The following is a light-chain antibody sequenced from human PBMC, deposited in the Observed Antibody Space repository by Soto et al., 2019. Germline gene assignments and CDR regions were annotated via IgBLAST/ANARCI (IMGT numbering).Light chain of an antibody. CDR1: QSISIY. CDR3: QQSYRSPRT. J-gene: IGKJ1*01. CDR2: AAS. V-gene: IGKV1-39*01. Sequence: DIQMTQSPSSLSASVGDRVTITCRASQSISIYLNWFQQKPGKAPKLLIYAASSLQSGVPSRFSGSGSGTEFTLTISSLQPEDFATYHCQQSYRSPRTFGQGTKVEI.